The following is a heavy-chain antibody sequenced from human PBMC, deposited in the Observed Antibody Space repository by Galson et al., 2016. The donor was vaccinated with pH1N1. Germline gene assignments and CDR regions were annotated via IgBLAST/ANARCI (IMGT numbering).Heavy chain of an antibody. D-gene: IGHD3-3*01. J-gene: IGHJ4*02. Sequence: SLRLSCAASGFTFSSHWMHWVRQAPGKGLVWVSRINGDGSSTSYADSVKGRSTISRDNARNTLYLQMDSLRAEDTAVYYCAREATISGVVMDFDSWGQGTQVTVSS. V-gene: IGHV3-74*01. CDR1: GFTFSSHW. CDR3: AREATISGVVMDFDS. CDR2: INGDGSST.